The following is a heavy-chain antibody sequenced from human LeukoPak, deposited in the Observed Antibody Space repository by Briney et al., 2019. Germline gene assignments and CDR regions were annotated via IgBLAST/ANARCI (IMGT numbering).Heavy chain of an antibody. CDR1: GFTFSSNG. V-gene: IGHV3-30*02. D-gene: IGHD6-6*01. CDR2: IQNDGNNK. J-gene: IGHJ4*02. CDR3: ARDWGTSSLYLVN. Sequence: GGSLRLSCAASGFTFSSNGMHWVRQAPAKGLEWVAFIQNDGNNKKYADSVKGRFTISRDNSKNTLYLQMNSLRAEDTAVYYCARDWGTSSLYLVNWGQGTLVTVSS.